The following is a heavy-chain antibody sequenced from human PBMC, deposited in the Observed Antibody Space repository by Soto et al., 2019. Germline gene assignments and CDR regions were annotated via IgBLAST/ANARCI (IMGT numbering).Heavy chain of an antibody. V-gene: IGHV3-30*18. Sequence: PWGCIRISCAASGFSFSDYGVHGVRKAPGKGLEWLAVISYDGSSKYYADSVKGRFTISRDNSKNTLYLQMSSLRTEDTAVYSCAKDTSRVGSTRGPFDCWGQGTLVTVSS. J-gene: IGHJ4*02. CDR3: AKDTSRVGSTRGPFDC. CDR1: GFSFSDYG. CDR2: ISYDGSSK. D-gene: IGHD1-26*01.